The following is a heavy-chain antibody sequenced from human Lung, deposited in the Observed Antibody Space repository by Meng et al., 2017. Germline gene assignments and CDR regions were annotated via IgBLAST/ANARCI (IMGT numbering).Heavy chain of an antibody. J-gene: IGHJ4*02. D-gene: IGHD4-11*01. Sequence: QVQLQQWGGGLLKPSETLSPTCGVSCGSFSDYYWSWIRQPPGKGLEWIGEINHSGSTNYNPSLESRATISVDTSQNNLSLKLSSVTAADSAVYYCARGPTTMAHDFDYWGQGTLVTVSS. CDR3: ARGPTTMAHDFDY. CDR2: INHSGST. CDR1: CGSFSDYY. V-gene: IGHV4-34*01.